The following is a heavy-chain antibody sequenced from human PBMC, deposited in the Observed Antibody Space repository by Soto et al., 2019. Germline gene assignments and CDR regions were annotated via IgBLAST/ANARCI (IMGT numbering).Heavy chain of an antibody. J-gene: IGHJ6*02. CDR3: AREGEMGLTVVKPRYYYYCMDV. CDR2: IIPIFGTA. D-gene: IGHD2-15*01. V-gene: IGHV1-69*01. CDR1: GGTFSSYA. Sequence: QVQLVQSGAEVKKPGSSVKVSCEASGGTFSSYAICWVRQAPGQGLEWMGGIIPIFGTANYAQKFQGRVTITADDSTSTGYMELSSLRSEDTAVYYCAREGEMGLTVVKPRYYYYCMDVWGQGTTVTVSS.